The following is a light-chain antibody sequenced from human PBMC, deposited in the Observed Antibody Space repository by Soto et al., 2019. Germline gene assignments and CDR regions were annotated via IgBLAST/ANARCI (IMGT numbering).Light chain of an antibody. V-gene: IGKV1-12*01. Sequence: DIQMTQSPSSVSASVGDRVTLTCRASQDIGTLLAWYQQKPGKAPKLLIYFASNLQNGVPSRFSGSGSGTDFTLTISSLQPDDLATYYCQQADSFPFTFGRGTRLEIK. CDR2: FAS. J-gene: IGKJ2*01. CDR3: QQADSFPFT. CDR1: QDIGTL.